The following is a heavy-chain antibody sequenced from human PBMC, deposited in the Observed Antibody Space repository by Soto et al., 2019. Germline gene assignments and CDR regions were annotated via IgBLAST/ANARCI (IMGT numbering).Heavy chain of an antibody. CDR2: IYPGNSDT. J-gene: IGHJ4*02. Sequence: GESLKISCKGFGYNIAIYWIGWVRQMPGKGLEWMGIIYPGNSDTRYSPSFQGQVTISADTSISTAYLEWSSLKASGTAIYYCARHVYYDVLKKNYWGQGTLVTVSS. CDR3: ARHVYYDVLKKNY. V-gene: IGHV5-51*01. CDR1: GYNIAIYW. D-gene: IGHD3-9*01.